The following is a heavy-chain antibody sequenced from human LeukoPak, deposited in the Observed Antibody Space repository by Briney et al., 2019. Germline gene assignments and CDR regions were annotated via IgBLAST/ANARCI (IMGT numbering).Heavy chain of an antibody. V-gene: IGHV1-3*01. CDR2: INAGNGNT. Sequence: ASVKVSCKASGYTFTSYAMHWVRQAPGQRLEWMGWINAGNGNTKNSQKFQGRVTITRDTSASTAYMELSSLRSEDTAVYYCARRHYYDDLIFDYWGQGTLVTVSS. D-gene: IGHD3-22*01. CDR3: ARRHYYDDLIFDY. CDR1: GYTFTSYA. J-gene: IGHJ4*02.